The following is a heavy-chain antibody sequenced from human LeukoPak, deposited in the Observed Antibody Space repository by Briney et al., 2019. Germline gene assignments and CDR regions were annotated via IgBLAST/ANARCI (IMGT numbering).Heavy chain of an antibody. CDR1: GYTFTGYY. CDR2: INPNSGGT. V-gene: IGHV1-2*02. CDR3: ARDRCPTGVCYFHS. D-gene: IGHD2-8*01. J-gene: IGHJ4*02. Sequence: GASVRVSCKASGYTFTGYYMHWVRQAPGQGLEWMGWINPNSGGTNYAQKFQGRVTMTKDTSTDTAYMDLTRLTSDDTANYYCARDRCPTGVCYFHSWGPGTLVIVSS.